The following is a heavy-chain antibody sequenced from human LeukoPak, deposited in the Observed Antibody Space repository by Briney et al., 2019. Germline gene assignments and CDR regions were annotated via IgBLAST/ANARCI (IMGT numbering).Heavy chain of an antibody. Sequence: SETLSLTCTVSGGSISSYHWSWIRQPPGKGLEWIGEINHSGSTNYNPSLKSRVTISVDTSKNQFSLKLSSVTAADTAVYYCARGKRRNSYGPNRQRYYFDYWGQGTLVTVSS. CDR3: ARGKRRNSYGPNRQRYYFDY. V-gene: IGHV4-34*01. J-gene: IGHJ4*02. CDR1: GGSISSYH. CDR2: INHSGST. D-gene: IGHD5-18*01.